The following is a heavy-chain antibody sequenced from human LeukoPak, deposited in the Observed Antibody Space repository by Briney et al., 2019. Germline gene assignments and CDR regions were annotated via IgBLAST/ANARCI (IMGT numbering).Heavy chain of an antibody. D-gene: IGHD3/OR15-3a*01. CDR1: GYTFTSYY. Sequence: AASVKVSCKASGYTFTSYYMHWVRQAPGQGLEWMGIINPSGGSTSYAQKLQGRVTMTRDTSTSTVYMELSSLRSEDTAVYYCAREAVTIFGLLRTQTPKGPHRFDPWGQGTLVTVSS. V-gene: IGHV1-46*01. CDR2: INPSGGST. CDR3: AREAVTIFGLLRTQTPKGPHRFDP. J-gene: IGHJ5*02.